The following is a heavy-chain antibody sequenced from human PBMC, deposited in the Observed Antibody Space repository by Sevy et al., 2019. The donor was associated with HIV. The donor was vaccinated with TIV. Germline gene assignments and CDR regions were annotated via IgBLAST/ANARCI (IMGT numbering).Heavy chain of an antibody. Sequence: GSLRLSCAVSGFSFDSYGMTWVRQAPGKGLEWVSGISGSGVSTYYADSVKGHFIISRDNSKNTLYLQMNSLRSEDTAIYHCAKGGGGHYDPGEIGGFLYYYNMDVWGKGTTVTVSS. D-gene: IGHD3-22*01. CDR1: GFSFDSYG. CDR3: AKGGGGHYDPGEIGGFLYYYNMDV. CDR2: ISGSGVST. V-gene: IGHV3-23*01. J-gene: IGHJ6*03.